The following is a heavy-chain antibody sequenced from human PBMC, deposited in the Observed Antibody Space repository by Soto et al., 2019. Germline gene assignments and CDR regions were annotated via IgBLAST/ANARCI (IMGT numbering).Heavy chain of an antibody. CDR3: ARGSHVAAAGTGYNYGLDV. CDR1: GFTFSDYY. V-gene: IGHV3-11*06. CDR2: ISSSSSYT. J-gene: IGHJ6*02. D-gene: IGHD6-13*01. Sequence: NPGGSLRLSCAASGFTFSDYYMTWIRQAPGKGLECVSYISSSSSYTNYADSVKGRFTISRDDAKNSLYLQMNGPRAEDTAVYYCARGSHVAAAGTGYNYGLDVWGQGTTVTVSS.